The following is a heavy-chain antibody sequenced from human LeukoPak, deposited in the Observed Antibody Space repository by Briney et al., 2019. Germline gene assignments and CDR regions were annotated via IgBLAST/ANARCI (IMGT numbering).Heavy chain of an antibody. Sequence: GGSLRLSCAASGFTFSKYWMLWVRQAPGKGLESVSRNNTDGTVTTYADSVKGRFTVSRDNADNTMFLQMNSVRDEDTAVYYCATKQWLSPPPDSWGQGTPVTVSS. J-gene: IGHJ4*02. CDR2: NNTDGTVT. V-gene: IGHV3-74*01. CDR1: GFTFSKYW. CDR3: ATKQWLSPPPDS. D-gene: IGHD6-19*01.